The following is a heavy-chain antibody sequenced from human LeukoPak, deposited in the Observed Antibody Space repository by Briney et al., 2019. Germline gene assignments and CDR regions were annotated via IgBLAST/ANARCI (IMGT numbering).Heavy chain of an antibody. D-gene: IGHD4-11*01. CDR3: AKAYSNYEEDSYFDY. J-gene: IGHJ4*02. V-gene: IGHV3-30*18. Sequence: TGGSLRLSCAASGFTFSSYAMSWVRQAPGKGLEWVAVISYDGSNKYYADSVKGRFTISRDNSKNTLYLQMNSLRAEDTAVYYCAKAYSNYEEDSYFDYWGQGTLVTVSS. CDR1: GFTFSSYA. CDR2: ISYDGSNK.